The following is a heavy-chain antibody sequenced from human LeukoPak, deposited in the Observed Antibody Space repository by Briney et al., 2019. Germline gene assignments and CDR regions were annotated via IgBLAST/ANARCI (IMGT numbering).Heavy chain of an antibody. J-gene: IGHJ4*02. CDR2: ISAYNGNT. V-gene: IGHV1-18*01. CDR3: ARDPAYGSGSFQDY. D-gene: IGHD3-10*01. CDR1: GGTFSSYA. Sequence: ASVEVSCKASGGTFSSYAISWVRQAPGQGLEWMGWISAYNGNTNYAQKLQGRVTMTTGTSTSTAYMELRSLRSDDTAVYYCARDPAYGSGSFQDYWGQGTLVTVSS.